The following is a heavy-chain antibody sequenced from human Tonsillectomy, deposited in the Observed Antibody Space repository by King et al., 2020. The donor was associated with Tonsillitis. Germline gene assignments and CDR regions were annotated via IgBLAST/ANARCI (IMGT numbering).Heavy chain of an antibody. CDR1: RFTFSTYG. CDR3: AKDWSPFVGRGATPAD. V-gene: IGHV3-30*02. CDR2: IRFDGINK. J-gene: IGHJ4*02. Sequence: VQLVESGGGVVQPGGSLRLSCAASRFTFSTYGMHWVRQAPGKGLEGGEFIRFDGINKYYADSVKGRFTISRDNSKNTLYLQMNSLRPEDTAVYYCAKDWSPFVGRGATPADWGQGTLVTVSS. D-gene: IGHD1-26*01.